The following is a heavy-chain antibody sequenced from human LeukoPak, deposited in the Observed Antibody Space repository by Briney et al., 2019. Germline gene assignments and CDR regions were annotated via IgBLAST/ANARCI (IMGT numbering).Heavy chain of an antibody. CDR2: INSDGSST. J-gene: IGHJ5*02. Sequence: GGSLRFSCAASGFTFSSYWMHWVRQAPGKGLVWVSRINSDGSSTYYADSVKGRFSISRDNAKNTLYLQMNSLRAEDTAVYYCTRGYGDWFDPWGQGTLVTVSS. CDR3: TRGYGDWFDP. V-gene: IGHV3-74*01. D-gene: IGHD4-17*01. CDR1: GFTFSSYW.